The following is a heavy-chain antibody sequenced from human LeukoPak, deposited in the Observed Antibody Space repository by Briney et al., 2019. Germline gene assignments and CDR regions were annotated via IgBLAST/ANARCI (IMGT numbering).Heavy chain of an antibody. Sequence: ASVTVSCKASGYTFTSYYMHWVRQAPGQGLEWMGIINPSGGSTSYAQKFQGRVTMTRDTSTSTVYMELSSLRSEDTAVYYCARDRERYRGLRSYFDYWGQGTLVTVSS. CDR3: ARDRERYRGLRSYFDY. V-gene: IGHV1-46*01. J-gene: IGHJ4*02. CDR1: GYTFTSYY. CDR2: INPSGGST. D-gene: IGHD3-16*02.